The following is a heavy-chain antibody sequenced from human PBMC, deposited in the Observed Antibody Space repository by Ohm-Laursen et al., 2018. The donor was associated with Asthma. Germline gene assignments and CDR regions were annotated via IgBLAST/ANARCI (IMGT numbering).Heavy chain of an antibody. CDR1: GFTFSSYS. J-gene: IGHJ5*02. V-gene: IGHV3-21*01. Sequence: SLRLSCAASGFTFSSYSMNWVRQAPGKGLEWVSSISSSSSYIYYADSVKGRFTISRDNAKNSLYLQMNSLRAEETAVYYCARAPIAARSLNPWGQGTLVTVSS. CDR2: ISSSSSYI. CDR3: ARAPIAARSLNP. D-gene: IGHD6-6*01.